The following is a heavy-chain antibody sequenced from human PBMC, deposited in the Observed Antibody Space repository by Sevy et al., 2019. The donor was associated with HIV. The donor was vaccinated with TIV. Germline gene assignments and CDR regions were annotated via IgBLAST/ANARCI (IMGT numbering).Heavy chain of an antibody. CDR1: GFTFSSYW. J-gene: IGHJ6*03. CDR3: ARVSEGALYMDV. D-gene: IGHD1-26*01. CDR2: IKQDGSEK. V-gene: IGHV3-7*03. Sequence: GGSLRLSCAASGFTFSSYWMSWVRQAPGKGLEWEANIKQDGSEKYYVDSVKGRFTISRDNAKNSLYLQMNSLRAEDTPVYYCARVSEGALYMDVWGKGTTVTVSS.